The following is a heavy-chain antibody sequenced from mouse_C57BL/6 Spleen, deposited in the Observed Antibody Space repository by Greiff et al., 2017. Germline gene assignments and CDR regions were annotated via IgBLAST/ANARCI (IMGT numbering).Heavy chain of an antibody. CDR2: IYPGDGDT. J-gene: IGHJ2*01. D-gene: IGHD4-1*01. CDR1: GYAFSSYW. V-gene: IGHV1-80*01. Sequence: VQLVESGAELVKPGASVKISCKASGYAFSSYWMHWVKQRPGKGLEWIGQIYPGDGDTTYNGKFKGKATLTADKSSSTAYMQLSSLTAEDAAVYFCARGTGTPDYWGQGTTLTVSS. CDR3: ARGTGTPDY.